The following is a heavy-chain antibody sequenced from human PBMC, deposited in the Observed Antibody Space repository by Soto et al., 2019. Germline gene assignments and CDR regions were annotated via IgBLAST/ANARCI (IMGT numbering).Heavy chain of an antibody. CDR2: TKRDASET. J-gene: IGHJ6*02. Sequence: GGSLRLSCEGIGFNFSSYWMHWVRQAPGKGLEWVANTKRDASETYYADSVKGRFTISRDNTKNSLYLQMNSLRVEDTAVYYCARPPVKGIHVWGQGTMVTVSS. CDR3: ARPPVKGIHV. V-gene: IGHV3-7*01. CDR1: GFNFSSYW. D-gene: IGHD4-17*01.